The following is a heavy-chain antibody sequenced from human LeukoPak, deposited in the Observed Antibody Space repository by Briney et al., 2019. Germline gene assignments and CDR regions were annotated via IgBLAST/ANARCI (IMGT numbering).Heavy chain of an antibody. CDR2: IYYSGST. Sequence: SETLSLTCTVSGGSISSGGYYWSWIRQHPGKSLEWIGYIYYSGSTYYNPSLKSRVTISVDTSKNQFSLKLSSVTAADTAVYYCARDTAMAPLHFDYWGQGTLVTVSS. D-gene: IGHD5-18*01. CDR1: GGSISSGGYY. CDR3: ARDTAMAPLHFDY. J-gene: IGHJ4*02. V-gene: IGHV4-31*03.